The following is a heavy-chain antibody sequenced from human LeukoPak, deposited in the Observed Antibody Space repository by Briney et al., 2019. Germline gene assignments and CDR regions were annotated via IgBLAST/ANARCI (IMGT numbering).Heavy chain of an antibody. Sequence: PGGSLRLSCAASGFTFSSYAMSWVRQAPGKGLEWVSAISGSGGSTYYADSVKGRFTISRDNSKNTLYLQMNSLRAEDTAVYYCAKVSSSSWTLYYYYYYMDVWGKGTTVTVSS. CDR1: GFTFSSYA. V-gene: IGHV3-23*01. J-gene: IGHJ6*03. D-gene: IGHD6-13*01. CDR2: ISGSGGST. CDR3: AKVSSSSWTLYYYYYYMDV.